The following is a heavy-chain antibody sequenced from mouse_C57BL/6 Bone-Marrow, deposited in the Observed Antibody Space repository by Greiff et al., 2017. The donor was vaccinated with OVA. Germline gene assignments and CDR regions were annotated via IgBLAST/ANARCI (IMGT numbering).Heavy chain of an antibody. V-gene: IGHV1-22*01. CDR3: ARKAVTWYFDV. CDR2: INPNNGGT. J-gene: IGHJ1*03. D-gene: IGHD3-3*01. Sequence: VQLKESGPELVKPGASVKMSCKASGYTFTDYNMHWVKQSHGKSLEWIGYINPNNGGTSYNQKFKGKATLTVNKSSSTAYMELRSLTSEDSAVYYCARKAVTWYFDVWGTGTTVTVSS. CDR1: GYTFTDYN.